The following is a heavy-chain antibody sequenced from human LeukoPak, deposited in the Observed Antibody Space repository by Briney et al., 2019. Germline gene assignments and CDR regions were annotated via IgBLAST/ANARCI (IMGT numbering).Heavy chain of an antibody. D-gene: IGHD4-11*01. CDR2: ISYDGSNK. CDR1: GFTFSSYA. CDR3: ARALQSSKTYYYYGMDV. Sequence: GGSLRLSCAASGFTFSSYAMSWVRQAPGKGPEWVAVISYDGSNKYYADSVKGRFTISRDNSKNTLYLQMNSLRAEDTAVYYCARALQSSKTYYYYGMDVWGQGTTVTVSS. J-gene: IGHJ6*02. V-gene: IGHV3-30-3*01.